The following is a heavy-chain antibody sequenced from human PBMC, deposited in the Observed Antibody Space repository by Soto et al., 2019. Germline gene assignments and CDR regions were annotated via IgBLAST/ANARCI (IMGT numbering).Heavy chain of an antibody. CDR1: GFTFSSHA. J-gene: IGHJ4*02. D-gene: IGHD2-15*01. CDR2: ISGSGGAA. Sequence: GGSLRLSCVVSGFTFSSHAMSWVRQAPGKGLDWVSGISGSGGAASYADSVLGRFTISRDKSKNTLYLQMNSLRAEDTAVYYCAKDRECSGSNCYSDYFDYWGQGTLVTVSS. V-gene: IGHV3-23*01. CDR3: AKDRECSGSNCYSDYFDY.